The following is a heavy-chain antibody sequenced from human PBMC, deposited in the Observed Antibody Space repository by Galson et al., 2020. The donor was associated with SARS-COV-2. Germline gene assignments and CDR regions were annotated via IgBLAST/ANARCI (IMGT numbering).Heavy chain of an antibody. D-gene: IGHD3-16*01. Sequence: GGSLSLSCTVAGFTFGDFAMSWFRQAPGKGLEWVGFIRSRTYAGTTEYAASVKDRFTISRDDSNNVAHLQMNSLITEDTAVYYCARGGFPCYYCVDVWGKGTAVTVSS. CDR1: GFTFGDFA. J-gene: IGHJ6*03. CDR2: IRSRTYAGTT. CDR3: ARGGFPCYYCVDV. V-gene: IGHV3-49*03.